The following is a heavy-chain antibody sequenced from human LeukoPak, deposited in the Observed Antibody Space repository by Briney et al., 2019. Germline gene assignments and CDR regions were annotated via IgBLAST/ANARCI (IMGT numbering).Heavy chain of an antibody. CDR1: GYTFTSYA. V-gene: IGHV1-3*01. Sequence: ASVKVSCKASGYTFTSYAMHWVRQAPGQRLEWMGWINAGNGNTKYSQKFQGRVTITRDTSASTAYMGLSSLRSEDTAVYYCARARERWLQSDYWGQGTLVTVSS. D-gene: IGHD5-24*01. J-gene: IGHJ4*02. CDR2: INAGNGNT. CDR3: ARARERWLQSDY.